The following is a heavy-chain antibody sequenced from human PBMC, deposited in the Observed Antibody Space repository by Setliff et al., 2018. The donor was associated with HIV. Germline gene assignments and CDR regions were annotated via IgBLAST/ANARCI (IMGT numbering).Heavy chain of an antibody. Sequence: ETLSLTCAVSGFSISSGYYWGWIRQAPGKGLEWIGSIYHSGSTNFNPSLKSRVTILVDTSKNPFSLILSSVTAADTAVYYCAGIIATPGTTWGQGTLVTVSS. CDR2: IYHSGST. J-gene: IGHJ1*01. CDR3: AGIIATPGTT. D-gene: IGHD6-13*01. CDR1: GFSISSGYY. V-gene: IGHV4-38-2*01.